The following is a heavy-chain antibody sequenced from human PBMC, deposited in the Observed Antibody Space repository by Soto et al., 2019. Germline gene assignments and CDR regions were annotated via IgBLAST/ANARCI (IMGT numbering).Heavy chain of an antibody. CDR2: IYYSGST. J-gene: IGHJ4*02. V-gene: IGHV4-59*08. CDR3: ARQTRNWNYFGFDY. Sequence: PSETLSLTCTVSGGSISSYYWSWIRQPPGKGLEWIGSIYYSGSTYYNPSLKSRVTISVDTSKNQFSLKLSSVTAADTAVYYCARQTRNWNYFGFDYWGQGTLVTVSS. CDR1: GGSISSYY. D-gene: IGHD1-7*01.